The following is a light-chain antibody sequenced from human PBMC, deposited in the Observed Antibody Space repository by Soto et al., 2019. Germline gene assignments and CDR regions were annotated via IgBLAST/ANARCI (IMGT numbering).Light chain of an antibody. CDR3: SSYGASITL. CDR1: SSDIGGYNY. J-gene: IGLJ2*01. CDR2: DVS. V-gene: IGLV2-14*03. Sequence: QSVLTQPASVSGSPGQSITIPCTGTSSDIGGYNYVSWYQQHPGKAPKLMIFDVSYRPSGISDRFSGSKSGNTASLTISGLQPEDEADYYCSSYGASITLFGGGTKLTV.